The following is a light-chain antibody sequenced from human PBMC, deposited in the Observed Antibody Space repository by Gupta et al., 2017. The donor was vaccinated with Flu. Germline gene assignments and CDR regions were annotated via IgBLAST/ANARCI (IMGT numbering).Light chain of an antibody. CDR1: SSNIGSNY. V-gene: IGLV1-47*01. Sequence: QPVLTPPPSASGTTGQRVTISCSGSSSNIGSNYVYWYQQLPGTAPKLLIYENNQRPSGVPDRFSGSKSGTSASLAISGLRSEDEADYYCAAWDDSRSGVVFGGGTWLTVL. CDR3: AAWDDSRSGVV. J-gene: IGLJ2*01. CDR2: ENN.